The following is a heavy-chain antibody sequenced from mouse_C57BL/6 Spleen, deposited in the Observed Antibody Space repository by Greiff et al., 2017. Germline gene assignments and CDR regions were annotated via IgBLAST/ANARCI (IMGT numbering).Heavy chain of an antibody. V-gene: IGHV5-4*01. J-gene: IGHJ2*01. CDR3: ARWGYGYFDY. D-gene: IGHD2-10*02. Sequence: EVQRVESGGGLVKPGGSLKLSCAASGFTFSSYAMSWVRQTPEKRLEWVATISDGGSYTYYPDNVKGRFTISRDNAKNNLYLQMSHLKSEDTAMYYCARWGYGYFDYWGQGTTLTVSS. CDR1: GFTFSSYA. CDR2: ISDGGSYT.